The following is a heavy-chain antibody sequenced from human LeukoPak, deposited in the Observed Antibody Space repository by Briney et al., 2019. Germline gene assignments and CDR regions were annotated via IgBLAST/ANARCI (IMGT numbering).Heavy chain of an antibody. CDR3: ARGLANWGSYYFDY. CDR2: ISSSSSTI. Sequence: PGGSLRLSCAASGFTFSSYSMNWVRQAPGKGLERVSYISSSSSTIYYADSVKGRFTISRDNAKNPLYLQMNSLRDEDTAVYYCARGLANWGSYYFDYWGQGTLVTVSS. J-gene: IGHJ4*02. D-gene: IGHD7-27*01. CDR1: GFTFSSYS. V-gene: IGHV3-48*02.